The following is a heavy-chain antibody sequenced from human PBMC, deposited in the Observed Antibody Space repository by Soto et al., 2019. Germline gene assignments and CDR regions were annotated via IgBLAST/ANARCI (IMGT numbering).Heavy chain of an antibody. CDR2: IDLGGGT. V-gene: IGHV4-34*01. J-gene: IGHJ2*01. D-gene: IGHD4-17*01. Sequence: QVQLQQWGAGLLKPSETLSLTCAVYGGSFSGYYWSWFRQPPGKGLECIGEIDLGGGTNYSPSLKGRVTISLDTSKNQFSLKLSSITAADTAVYYCARAAYGERDWYFDRWGRGTLVTVSS. CDR3: ARAAYGERDWYFDR. CDR1: GGSFSGYY.